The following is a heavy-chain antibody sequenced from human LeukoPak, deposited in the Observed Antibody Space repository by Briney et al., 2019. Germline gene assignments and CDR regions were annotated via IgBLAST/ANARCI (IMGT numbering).Heavy chain of an antibody. CDR3: ARDLKGRYCSGDWFDP. J-gene: IGHJ5*02. Sequence: GGSLRLSCAASGFTFSSYSMNWVRQAPGKGLEWVSYISSSSSTIYYADPVKGRFTISRDNAKNSLYLQTNSLRDEDTAVYYCARDLKGRYCSGDWFDPWGQGTLVTVSS. V-gene: IGHV3-48*02. D-gene: IGHD3-10*01. CDR1: GFTFSSYS. CDR2: ISSSSSTI.